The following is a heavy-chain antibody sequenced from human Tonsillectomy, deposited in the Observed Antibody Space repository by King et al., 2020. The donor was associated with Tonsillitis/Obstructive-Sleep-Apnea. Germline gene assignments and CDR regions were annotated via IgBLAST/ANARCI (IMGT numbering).Heavy chain of an antibody. CDR3: GKDPGWSGYPARDIDY. J-gene: IGHJ4*02. CDR2: ISYDGTNK. CDR1: GFTFSSYA. D-gene: IGHD3-3*01. Sequence: VQLVESGGGVVQPGRSLRLSCAASGFTFSSYAMHWVRQAPGKGLEWVAVISYDGTNKYYADSVKGRFTISRDNSKNTLYLQMNSLRAEDTAVFYCGKDPGWSGYPARDIDYWGQGTLVTVPS. V-gene: IGHV3-30*04.